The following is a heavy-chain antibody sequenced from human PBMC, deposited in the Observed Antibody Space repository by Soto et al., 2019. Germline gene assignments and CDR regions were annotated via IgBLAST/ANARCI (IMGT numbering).Heavy chain of an antibody. D-gene: IGHD6-13*01. V-gene: IGHV1-46*04. CDR1: GYIFINYY. J-gene: IGHJ4*02. Sequence: QVHLVQSGAEVKKPGASVTVSCNASGYIFINYYIHWVRQAPGQGLEWIGIINPNGGSTNYAQKSRGRVTMARDTSTSTVYMDLSSLRSEDTAVYYCARDLAAADYWGQGTLVTVSS. CDR3: ARDLAAADY. CDR2: INPNGGST.